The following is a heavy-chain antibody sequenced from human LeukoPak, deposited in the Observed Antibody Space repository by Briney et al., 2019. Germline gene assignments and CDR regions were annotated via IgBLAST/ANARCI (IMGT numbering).Heavy chain of an antibody. Sequence: PGGSLRLSCVASGFTFSSNGMHWVRQAAGKGLEWVSGIDTAGDPCYPGSVKGRFTTSRENAKNSLYLQMNSLTAGDTAVYYCARGYGSGSYAGMDVWGKGTTVTVSS. CDR3: ARGYGSGSYAGMDV. V-gene: IGHV3-13*05. CDR1: GFTFSSNG. J-gene: IGHJ6*04. D-gene: IGHD3-10*01. CDR2: IDTAGDP.